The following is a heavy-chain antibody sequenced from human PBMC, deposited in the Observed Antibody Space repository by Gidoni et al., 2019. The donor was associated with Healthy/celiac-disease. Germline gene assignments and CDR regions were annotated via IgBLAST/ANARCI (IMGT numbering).Heavy chain of an antibody. J-gene: IGHJ4*02. CDR1: GYTFTSYA. V-gene: IGHV7-4-1*02. CDR2: INTNTGNP. Sequence: QVQLVQSGSVLKQPGASVTVSCKASGYTFTSYAMNWVRQAPGQGLEWMGWINTNTGNPTYAQGFTGRFVCSLDTSVSTAYLKISSLKAEDTDVYYCARAIVGATTCDYWGQGTLVTVSS. D-gene: IGHD1-26*01. CDR3: ARAIVGATTCDY.